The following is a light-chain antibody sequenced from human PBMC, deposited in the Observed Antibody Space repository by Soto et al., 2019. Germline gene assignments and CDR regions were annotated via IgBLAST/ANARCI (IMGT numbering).Light chain of an antibody. Sequence: EIVLTQSPGTLSLSPGERATLSCRASQSVTSSYLAWYQQKPGQAPRLFIYGASSRATGIPDRFSGSGSGTDFTLTISRLEPEDFAVYHCQQYGNSPWTLGQGTKVDIK. CDR1: QSVTSSY. J-gene: IGKJ1*01. CDR2: GAS. CDR3: QQYGNSPWT. V-gene: IGKV3-20*01.